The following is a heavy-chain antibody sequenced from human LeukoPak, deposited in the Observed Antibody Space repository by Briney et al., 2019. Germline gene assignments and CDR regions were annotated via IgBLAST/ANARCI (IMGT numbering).Heavy chain of an antibody. CDR3: ARGGRTVGY. Sequence: GASVKVSCKASGYTFTSYGISWVRQAPGQGLEWMGWISAYNGNTNYAQKFQGRVTMTRDTSTSTVYMELSSLRSEDTAVYYCARGGRTVGYWGQGTLVTVSS. V-gene: IGHV1-18*01. CDR1: GYTFTSYG. J-gene: IGHJ4*02. CDR2: ISAYNGNT. D-gene: IGHD4-17*01.